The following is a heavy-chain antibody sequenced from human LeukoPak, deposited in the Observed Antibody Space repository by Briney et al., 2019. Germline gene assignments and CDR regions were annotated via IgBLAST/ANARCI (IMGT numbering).Heavy chain of an antibody. CDR2: SNPSGGST. D-gene: IGHD3-10*01. V-gene: IGHV1-46*01. Sequence: ASVKVSCKASGYTFTSYYMHWVRQAPGQGLEWMGRSNPSGGSTRYAQKFQGRVTMTRDTSTSTVYMELSSLRSEDTAVYFCARGYGSGEQFHFDFWGQGTLATVSS. CDR3: ARGYGSGEQFHFDF. J-gene: IGHJ4*02. CDR1: GYTFTSYY.